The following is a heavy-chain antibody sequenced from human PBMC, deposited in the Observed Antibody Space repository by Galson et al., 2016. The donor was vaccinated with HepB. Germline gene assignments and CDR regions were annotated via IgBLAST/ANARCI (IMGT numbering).Heavy chain of an antibody. J-gene: IGHJ1*01. CDR3: ARDSEPTSQWDSSGYYPDCFRH. D-gene: IGHD3-22*01. CDR1: GFTFATYN. Sequence: SLRLSCAASGFTFATYNIHWVRQAPGKGPEWVSSISSRSTYIFYADSVKGRFTISRDNAKNSLFLQMSGLRAEDTAVYYCARDSEPTSQWDSSGYYPDCFRHWGQGTLVTVSS. CDR2: ISSRSTYI. V-gene: IGHV3-21*01.